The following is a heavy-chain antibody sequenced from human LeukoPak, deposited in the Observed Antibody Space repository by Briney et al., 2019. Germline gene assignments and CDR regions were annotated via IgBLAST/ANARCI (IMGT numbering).Heavy chain of an antibody. V-gene: IGHV4-59*01. Sequence: PSETLSLTCNVSGVSLSSYYWDWLRQSPGRGLEWIGYISDTGKTDSNPSLKSRVTISLATSKNQFSLRLTSVTAADSAVYFCATGYYEPFATWGPGIMVSVSS. CDR3: ATGYYEPFAT. CDR2: ISDTGKT. D-gene: IGHD3-22*01. J-gene: IGHJ5*02. CDR1: GVSLSSYY.